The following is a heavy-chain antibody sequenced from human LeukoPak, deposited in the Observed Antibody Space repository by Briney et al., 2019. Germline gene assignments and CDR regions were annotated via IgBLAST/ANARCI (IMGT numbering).Heavy chain of an antibody. Sequence: ASVKVSCKAPGYTFIVYNIHWVRQAPGQGLEWMGWMNPNSGDTNNAQKFQGRITMTRDTSISTAYMELSSLRFDDTAVYYCARGVGSSWFDHWGQGTLVTVSS. CDR2: MNPNSGDT. V-gene: IGHV1-2*02. CDR3: ARGVGSSWFDH. D-gene: IGHD2-2*01. CDR1: GYTFIVYN. J-gene: IGHJ5*02.